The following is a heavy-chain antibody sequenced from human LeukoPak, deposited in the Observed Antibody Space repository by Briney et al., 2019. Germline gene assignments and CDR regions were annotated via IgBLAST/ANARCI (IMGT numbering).Heavy chain of an antibody. V-gene: IGHV4-39*01. CDR1: GGSISSSSYY. CDR3: ATNEWSGYYFEY. Sequence: SETLSLTCTVSGGSISSSSYYWGWIRQPPGKGLEWIGSIHSSGSTYYNPSLKSRVTISVDTSKNQFSLKLSSVTAADTAVYYCATNEWSGYYFEYWGQGILVPVSS. D-gene: IGHD3-3*01. J-gene: IGHJ4*02. CDR2: IHSSGST.